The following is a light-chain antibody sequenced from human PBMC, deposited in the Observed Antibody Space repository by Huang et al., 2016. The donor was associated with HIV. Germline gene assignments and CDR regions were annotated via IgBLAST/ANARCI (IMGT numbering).Light chain of an antibody. Sequence: DIQMTQSPSSLSASVGDRVTITCRASQGISYYLAWYQQKPGRIPKLLISESSTLQPGVPSRFSGGGSGTDFALTISGLQPEDVATYFCQKYDMAPYTFGQGTKLDLK. CDR2: ESS. CDR1: QGISYY. V-gene: IGKV1-27*01. CDR3: QKYDMAPYT. J-gene: IGKJ2*01.